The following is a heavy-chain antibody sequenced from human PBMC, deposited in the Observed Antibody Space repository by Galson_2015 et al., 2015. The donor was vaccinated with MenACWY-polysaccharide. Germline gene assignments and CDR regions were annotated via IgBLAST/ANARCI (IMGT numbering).Heavy chain of an antibody. CDR3: ARDTGGSDY. V-gene: IGHV3-21*01. Sequence: SLRLSCAASGFSFSDYHMNWVRQAPGKELEWVSIISSSASYIYYADSVKGRFTISRDNAKNSLYLQMNSLRAEGTAIYYCARDTGGSDYWGQGTLVTVSS. CDR1: GFSFSDYH. J-gene: IGHJ4*02. D-gene: IGHD3-16*01. CDR2: ISSSASYI.